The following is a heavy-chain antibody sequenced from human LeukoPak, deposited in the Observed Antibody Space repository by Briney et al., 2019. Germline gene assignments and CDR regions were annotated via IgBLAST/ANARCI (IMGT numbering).Heavy chain of an antibody. CDR2: ISSSSSYI. CDR3: ARDFVPAANTNWFDP. J-gene: IGHJ5*02. Sequence: PGGSLRLSCAASGFTFSSYSMNWVRQAPGKGLEWVSSISSSSSYINYADSVKGRFTISRDNAKNSLYLQMNSLRAEDTAVYYCARDFVPAANTNWFDPWGQGTLVTVSS. D-gene: IGHD2-2*01. V-gene: IGHV3-21*01. CDR1: GFTFSSYS.